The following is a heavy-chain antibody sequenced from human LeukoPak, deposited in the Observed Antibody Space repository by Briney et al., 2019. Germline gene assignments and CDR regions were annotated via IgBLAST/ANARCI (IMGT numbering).Heavy chain of an antibody. Sequence: SETLSLTCAVYGGSFSGYYWSWIRQPPGTGLEWIGEINHSGSTNYNSTLMSRVTISVDTSKIQFSLKLSSVTAADTAVYYCARGGGITMIVVVTAPFDYWGQGTLATVSS. CDR3: ARGGGITMIVVVTAPFDY. CDR1: GGSFSGYY. J-gene: IGHJ4*02. V-gene: IGHV4-34*01. CDR2: INHSGST. D-gene: IGHD3-22*01.